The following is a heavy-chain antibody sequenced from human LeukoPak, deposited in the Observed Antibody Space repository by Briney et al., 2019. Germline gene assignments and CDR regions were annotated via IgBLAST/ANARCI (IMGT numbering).Heavy chain of an antibody. Sequence: GSLRLSCAASGFTFSSYWMSWIRQSPGKGLEWIGSISHNGGTYYNPSLQSRVTISVDTSKNQFSLRLRSVTAADTAMYYCARDFPATRHMDVWGKGTTVTVSS. J-gene: IGHJ6*03. D-gene: IGHD5-24*01. CDR1: GFTFSSYW. CDR2: ISHNGGT. CDR3: ARDFPATRHMDV. V-gene: IGHV4-38-2*02.